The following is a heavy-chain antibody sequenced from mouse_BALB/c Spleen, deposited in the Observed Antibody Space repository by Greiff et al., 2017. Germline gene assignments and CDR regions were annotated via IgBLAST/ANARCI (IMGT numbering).Heavy chain of an antibody. CDR1: GFNIKDYY. V-gene: IGHV14-4*02. CDR2: IDPENCDT. J-gene: IGHJ4*01. CDR3: ARSYYGNSYYAMDY. Sequence: EVQLQQSGAELVRSGASVKLSCTASGFNIKDYYMHWVKQRPEQGLEWIGWIDPENCDTEYAPKFQGKATMTADTSSNTAYLQLSSLTSEDTAVYYCARSYYGNSYYAMDYWGQGTSVTVSS. D-gene: IGHD2-10*01.